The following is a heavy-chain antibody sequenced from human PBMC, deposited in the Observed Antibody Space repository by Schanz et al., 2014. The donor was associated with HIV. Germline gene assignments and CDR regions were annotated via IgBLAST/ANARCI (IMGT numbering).Heavy chain of an antibody. V-gene: IGHV3-23*01. CDR2: ISGSGVST. CDR3: ARDGGEV. CDR1: GFTFSNFA. Sequence: EVQMLESGGGSVQPGGSLRLSCAASGFTFSNFAMSWVRQAPGKGLEWVSSISGSGVSTFYAGSVKGRFTISRDNAKNSLFLQMESLRAEDTAVYYCARDGGEVWGQGTTVTVSS. D-gene: IGHD3-16*01. J-gene: IGHJ6*02.